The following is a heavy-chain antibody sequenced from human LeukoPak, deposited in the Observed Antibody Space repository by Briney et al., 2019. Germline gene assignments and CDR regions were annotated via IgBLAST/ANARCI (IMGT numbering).Heavy chain of an antibody. J-gene: IGHJ3*02. V-gene: IGHV4-59*01. Sequence: SETLSLTCTVSGGSISSYYWNWIRQPPGRGLEWIGYIYYSGGTNYNPSLKSRVTISLDTFKNQFSLKLSSVTAADTAVYYCAGASLYYDSSGQRTFDIWGQGTMVTVSS. CDR3: AGASLYYDSSGQRTFDI. CDR1: GGSISSYY. D-gene: IGHD3-22*01. CDR2: IYYSGGT.